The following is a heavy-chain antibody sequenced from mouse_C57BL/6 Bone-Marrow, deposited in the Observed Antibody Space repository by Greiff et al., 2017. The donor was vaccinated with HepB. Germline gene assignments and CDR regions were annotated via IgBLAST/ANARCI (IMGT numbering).Heavy chain of an antibody. D-gene: IGHD4-1*01. V-gene: IGHV1-80*01. J-gene: IGHJ1*03. Sequence: VKLMESGAELVKPGASVKISCKASGYAFSSYWMNWVKQRPGKGLEWIGQIYPGDGDTNYNGKFKGKATLTADKSSSTAYMQLSSLTSEDSAVYFCARGKELTGTSGYFDVWGTGTTVTVSS. CDR1: GYAFSSYW. CDR2: IYPGDGDT. CDR3: ARGKELTGTSGYFDV.